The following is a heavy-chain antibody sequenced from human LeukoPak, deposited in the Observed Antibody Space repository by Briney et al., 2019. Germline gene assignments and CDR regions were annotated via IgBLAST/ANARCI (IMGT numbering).Heavy chain of an antibody. V-gene: IGHV4-59*01. J-gene: IGHJ4*02. CDR2: IYYSRNT. Sequence: SSETLSLTCTVSGGSISSYYWSWIRQPPGKGLEWIGYIYYSRNTNYNPSLKSRVTISVDTSKNQFSLKLSSVTAADTAVYYCARAAITMVRGVILHPFDYWGQGTLVTVSS. D-gene: IGHD3-10*01. CDR1: GGSISSYY. CDR3: ARAAITMVRGVILHPFDY.